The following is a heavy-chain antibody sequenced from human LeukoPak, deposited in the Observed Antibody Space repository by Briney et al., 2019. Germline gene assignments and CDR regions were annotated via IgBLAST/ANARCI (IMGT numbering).Heavy chain of an antibody. Sequence: SETLSLTCAVYGGSFSGYYWSWIRQPPGKGLEWIGEINHRGSTNYNPSLKSRVTISVDTSKNQFSLKLSSVTAADTAVYYCARGIGAVSNYYYYYVDVWGKGTTVTVSS. CDR2: INHRGST. CDR3: ARGIGAVSNYYYYYVDV. CDR1: GGSFSGYY. J-gene: IGHJ6*03. D-gene: IGHD3-10*01. V-gene: IGHV4-34*01.